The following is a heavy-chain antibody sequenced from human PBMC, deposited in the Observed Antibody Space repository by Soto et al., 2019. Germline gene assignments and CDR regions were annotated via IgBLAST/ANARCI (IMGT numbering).Heavy chain of an antibody. CDR1: GYTFTNHG. J-gene: IGHJ4*02. CDR2: ISGYNANT. V-gene: IGHV1-18*04. D-gene: IGHD3-10*01. CDR3: VRDFCRRAYYLDY. Sequence: QVQLVQSGPEVKKPGASVKVSCKASGYTFTNHGISWVRQAPGQGLEWVGWISGYNANTKYAQKFQGRVTMSTDTSTKTAYMELRSLGSDDTAVYYCVRDFCRRAYYLDYWGPGTLVTVSS.